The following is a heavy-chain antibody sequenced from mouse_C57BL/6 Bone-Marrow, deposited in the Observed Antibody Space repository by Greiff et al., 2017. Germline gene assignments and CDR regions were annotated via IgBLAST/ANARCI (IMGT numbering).Heavy chain of an antibody. V-gene: IGHV1-26*01. CDR2: INPNNGGT. J-gene: IGHJ1*03. CDR1: GYTFTDYY. CDR3: ARGGRLPVGSSWSIDV. Sequence: EVQLQQSGPELVKPGASVKISCKASGYTFTDYYMNWVKQSHGKSLEWIGDINPNNGGTSYNQKFKGKATLTVDKSSSTAYMELRSLTSEDSAVYYCARGGRLPVGSSWSIDVWGTGTTVTVSS. D-gene: IGHD6-1*01.